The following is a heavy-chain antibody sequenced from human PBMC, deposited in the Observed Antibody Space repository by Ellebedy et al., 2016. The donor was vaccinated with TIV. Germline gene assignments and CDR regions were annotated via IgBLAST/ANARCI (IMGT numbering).Heavy chain of an antibody. V-gene: IGHV4-59*01. J-gene: IGHJ4*02. CDR3: AREVDDSSGRTRRHFDC. CDR1: AGALSGFY. CDR2: IFYSGST. D-gene: IGHD3-22*01. Sequence: MPSETLSLTCTASAGALSGFYWSWVRQPPGKGLEWIGNIFYSGSTNYNPSLKSRVTISVDTSKNQFSLKLSSVTAADTAIYYCAREVDDSSGRTRRHFDCWGRGTLVTVSS.